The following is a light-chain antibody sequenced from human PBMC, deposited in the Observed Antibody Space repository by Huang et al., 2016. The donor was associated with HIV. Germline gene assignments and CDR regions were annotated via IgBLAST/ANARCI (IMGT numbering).Light chain of an antibody. CDR1: QDINNF. CDR3: QQYDIHPLT. V-gene: IGKV1-8*01. CDR2: AAS. Sequence: IRMTQSPSSLSASTGDRVTITCRANQDINNFLAWYQQRPWSVPKLLIDAASTLQSGVPSSFSCNGSGTDFTLTIGCLHSEDVATYYCQQYDIHPLTFGPGTRVDIK. J-gene: IGKJ3*01.